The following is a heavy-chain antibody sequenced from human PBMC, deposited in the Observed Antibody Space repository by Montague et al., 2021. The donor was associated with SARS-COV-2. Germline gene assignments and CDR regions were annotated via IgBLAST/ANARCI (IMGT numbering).Heavy chain of an antibody. V-gene: IGHV3-30*04. CDR3: ARDLGFYGMDV. CDR2: IPYDGSNK. CDR1: GFTFSSYA. Sequence: SLRLSCAASGFTFSSYAMHWVRQAPGKGLEWVAVIPYDGSNKYYADSVKGRFTISRDNSKNTLYLQMNSLRAEDTAVYYCARDLGFYGMDVWGQGTTVTVSS. J-gene: IGHJ6*02.